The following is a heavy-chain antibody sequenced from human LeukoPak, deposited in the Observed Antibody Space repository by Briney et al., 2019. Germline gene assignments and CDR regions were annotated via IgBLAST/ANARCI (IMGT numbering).Heavy chain of an antibody. V-gene: IGHV1-8*01. CDR1: GYTFTSYD. D-gene: IGHD6-6*01. J-gene: IGHJ6*02. Sequence: ASVKVSCKASGYTFTSYDINWVQQATGQGLEWMGWMNPNSGNTGYAQKFQGRVTMTRNTSISTAYMELSSLRSEDTAVYYCAGPSAVGRGYYYYGMDVWGQGTTVTVSS. CDR3: AGPSAVGRGYYYYGMDV. CDR2: MNPNSGNT.